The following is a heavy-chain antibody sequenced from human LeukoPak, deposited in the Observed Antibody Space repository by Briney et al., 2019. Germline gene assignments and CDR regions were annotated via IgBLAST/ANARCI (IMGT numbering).Heavy chain of an antibody. CDR2: MNPNSGNT. CDR3: ARGPWGTNGVSIDYYYYYMDV. CDR1: GYTFTSYG. J-gene: IGHJ6*03. V-gene: IGHV1-8*03. Sequence: ASVKVSCKASGYTFTSYGISWVRQATGQGLEWMGWMNPNSGNTGYAQKFQGRVTITRNTSISTAYMELSSLRSEDTAVYYCARGPWGTNGVSIDYYYYYMDVWGKGTTVTVSS. D-gene: IGHD2-8*01.